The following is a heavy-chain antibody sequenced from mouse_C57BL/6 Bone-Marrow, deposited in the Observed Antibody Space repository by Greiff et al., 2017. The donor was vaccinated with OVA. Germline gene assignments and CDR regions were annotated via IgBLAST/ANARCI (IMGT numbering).Heavy chain of an antibody. CDR3: AIYGSSYEGGLFDY. CDR1: GYTFTSYG. V-gene: IGHV1-69*01. J-gene: IGHJ2*01. Sequence: QVQLQQPGAELVMPGASVKLSCKASGYTFTSYGMHWVKQRPGQGLEWIGEIDPSDSYTNYNQKFKGKSTLTVDKASSTAYMQLSSLTSEYSAVYYCAIYGSSYEGGLFDYWGQGTTLTVSS. D-gene: IGHD1-1*01. CDR2: IDPSDSYT.